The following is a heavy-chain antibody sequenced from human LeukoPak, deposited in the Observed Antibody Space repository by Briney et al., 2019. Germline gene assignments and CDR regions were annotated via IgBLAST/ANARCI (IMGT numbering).Heavy chain of an antibody. CDR1: GGSISSYY. V-gene: IGHV4-4*07. CDR3: ARDPYYYDSSDYLLYDYMDV. D-gene: IGHD3-22*01. CDR2: FYTSGST. J-gene: IGHJ6*03. Sequence: SETLSLTCTVSGGSISSYYWSWIRHPAGKGLEWVGRFYTSGSTNYNPSLKGRATISVDKSNNQSSLRLRSVTAADTDVYYCARDPYYYDSSDYLLYDYMDVWGKGITVTVSS.